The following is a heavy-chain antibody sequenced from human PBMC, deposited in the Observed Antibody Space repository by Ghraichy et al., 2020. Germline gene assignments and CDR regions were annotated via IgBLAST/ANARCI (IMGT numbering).Heavy chain of an antibody. CDR2: IRTNGGST. Sequence: GGSLRLSCAASGFTFSSFAMHWVRQAPGKGLEYVSGIRTNGGSTYYANSVRGRFTISRDNSKNTLFLQMGSLRAEDMAVYYCVRDVRALTGDRAFDIWGQGTMVTVSS. CDR1: GFTFSSFA. D-gene: IGHD3-16*01. V-gene: IGHV3-64*01. J-gene: IGHJ3*02. CDR3: VRDVRALTGDRAFDI.